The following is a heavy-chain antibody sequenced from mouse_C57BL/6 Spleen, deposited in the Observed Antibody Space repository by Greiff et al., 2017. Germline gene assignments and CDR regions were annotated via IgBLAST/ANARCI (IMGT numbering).Heavy chain of an antibody. CDR1: GYTFTSYG. D-gene: IGHD3-1*01. Sequence: QVQLQQSGAELARPGASVKLSCKASGYTFTSYGISWVKQRTGQGLEWIGEIYPRSGNTYYNEKFKGKATLTADKSSSTAYMELRSLTSEDSAVYFCAREGLRGMDYAMDYWGQGTSVTVSS. J-gene: IGHJ4*01. CDR2: IYPRSGNT. V-gene: IGHV1-81*01. CDR3: AREGLRGMDYAMDY.